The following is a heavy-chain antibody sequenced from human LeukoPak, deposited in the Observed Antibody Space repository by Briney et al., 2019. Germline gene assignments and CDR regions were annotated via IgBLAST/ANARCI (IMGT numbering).Heavy chain of an antibody. J-gene: IGHJ4*02. D-gene: IGHD3-22*01. V-gene: IGHV4-59*01. CDR3: ASLYYYDSSGYHAVEDY. CDR1: GGSISSYY. Sequence: PSETLSLTCTVSGGSISSYYWSWIRQPPGKGLEWIGYIYYSGSTNYNPSLKSRVTISVDTSKNQFSLKLSSVTAAVTAVYYCASLYYYDSSGYHAVEDYWGQGTLVTVSS. CDR2: IYYSGST.